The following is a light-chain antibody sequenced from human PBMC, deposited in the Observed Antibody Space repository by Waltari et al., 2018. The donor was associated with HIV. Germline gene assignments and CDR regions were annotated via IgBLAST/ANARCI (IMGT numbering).Light chain of an antibody. V-gene: IGLV2-11*01. CDR1: TRIFVVITY. Sequence: SPLTHPPPVPGSPGRQAPIPALGPTRIFVVITYVPCYQQHPGKAPNLMIYDVSKRPSGVPDRFSGSKSGNTASLTISGLQAEDEADYYCCSYAGSYAVFGGGTKLTVL. J-gene: IGLJ2*01. CDR3: CSYAGSYAV. CDR2: DVS.